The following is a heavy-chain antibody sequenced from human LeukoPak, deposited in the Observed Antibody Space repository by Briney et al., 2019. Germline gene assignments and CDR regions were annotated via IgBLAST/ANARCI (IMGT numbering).Heavy chain of an antibody. D-gene: IGHD2-15*01. V-gene: IGHV4-34*01. CDR3: ARRLVDSGASQVSDD. J-gene: IGHJ4*02. CDR1: SGSFSGYY. Sequence: SETLSLTCAVYSGSFSGYYWSWIRQPPGKGLEWIGEINDSGSVNCNPSLKNRVTLSVDTSKNQFSLRLSSVAAADTAVYYCARRLVDSGASQVSDDWGQGTLATVSS. CDR2: INDSGSV.